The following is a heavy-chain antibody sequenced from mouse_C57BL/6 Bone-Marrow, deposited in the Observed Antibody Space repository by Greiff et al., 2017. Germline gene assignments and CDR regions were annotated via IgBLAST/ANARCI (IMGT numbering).Heavy chain of an antibody. V-gene: IGHV1-50*01. CDR2: IDPSDSYT. CDR1: GYTFTSYW. J-gene: IGHJ1*03. D-gene: IGHD2-1*01. CDR3: ARRTFGNSWYFDV. Sequence: VQLQQPGAELVKPGASVTLSCKASGYTFTSYWMQWVKQRPGQGLEWIGEIDPSDSYTNYNQQFTGKATLTVDTSSSTAYMQLSSLTSEDSAVYYCARRTFGNSWYFDVWGTGTTVTVSS.